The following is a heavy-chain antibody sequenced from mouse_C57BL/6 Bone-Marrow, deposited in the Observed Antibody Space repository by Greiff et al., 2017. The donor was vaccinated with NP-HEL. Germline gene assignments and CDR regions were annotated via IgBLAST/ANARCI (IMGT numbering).Heavy chain of an antibody. CDR2: INPSSGYT. D-gene: IGHD1-1*01. J-gene: IGHJ4*01. Sequence: VQLKQSGAELAKPGASVKLSCKASGYTFTSYWMHWVKQRPGQGLEWIGYINPSSGYTKSNQKFKDKATLTADKSSSTAYMQLSSLTYEDSAVYYCARWTTVVPYAMDYWGQGTSVTVSS. CDR3: ARWTTVVPYAMDY. CDR1: GYTFTSYW. V-gene: IGHV1-7*01.